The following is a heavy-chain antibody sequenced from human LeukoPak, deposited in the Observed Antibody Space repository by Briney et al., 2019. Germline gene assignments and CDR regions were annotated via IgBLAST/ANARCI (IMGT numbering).Heavy chain of an antibody. CDR2: IYYSGST. J-gene: IGHJ4*02. Sequence: SVTLSLTCTVSGGSISSSSYYWGWIRQPPGKGLEWIGSIYYSGSTYYNPSLKSRVTISVDTSKNQFSLKLSSVTAADTAVYYCARDNGSYNLDYWGQGTLVTVSS. D-gene: IGHD1-26*01. CDR1: GGSISSSSYY. CDR3: ARDNGSYNLDY. V-gene: IGHV4-39*07.